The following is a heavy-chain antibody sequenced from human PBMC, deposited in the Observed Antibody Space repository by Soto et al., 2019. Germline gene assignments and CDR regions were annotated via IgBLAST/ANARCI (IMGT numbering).Heavy chain of an antibody. CDR3: AKEDTSSGSLDY. J-gene: IGHJ4*02. Sequence: PGGSLRLSSAASGFPFGENAMSWVRQAPGKGLEWVSGISDSGATTYYADSVRGRFTISRDNSKNTLYLQMKSLRAEDSASYYCAKEDTSSGSLDYWGQGALVTAPQ. CDR2: ISDSGATT. CDR1: GFPFGENA. V-gene: IGHV3-23*01. D-gene: IGHD6-19*01.